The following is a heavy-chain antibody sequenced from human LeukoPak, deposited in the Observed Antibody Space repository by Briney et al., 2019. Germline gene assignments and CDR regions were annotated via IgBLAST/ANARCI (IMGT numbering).Heavy chain of an antibody. CDR1: GGSIRNNNW. V-gene: IGHV4-4*02. Sequence: SGTLSLTCAVSGGSIRNNNWWSWVRQPPGKGLEWIGETFHSGHTNYNPSLKSRVTISVDTSQNQFSLKLSSVTAADTSVYYCARVGSGGWYLNWFDPWGQGTLVTVSS. J-gene: IGHJ5*02. D-gene: IGHD6-19*01. CDR3: ARVGSGGWYLNWFDP. CDR2: TFHSGHT.